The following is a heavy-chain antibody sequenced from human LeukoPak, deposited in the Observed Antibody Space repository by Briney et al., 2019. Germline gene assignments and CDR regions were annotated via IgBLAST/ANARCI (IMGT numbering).Heavy chain of an antibody. Sequence: GGSLRLSCAASGFNFTNYNMNWVRQAPGKGLEWVSSIHSSSGSIYYADSLKGRFTISRDNAKNSLYLQMNSLRAEDTAVYYCASHGRQYYYPMDVWGQGTTVTVSS. CDR3: ASHGRQYYYPMDV. V-gene: IGHV3-21*04. J-gene: IGHJ6*02. CDR2: IHSSSGSI. D-gene: IGHD6-25*01. CDR1: GFNFTNYN.